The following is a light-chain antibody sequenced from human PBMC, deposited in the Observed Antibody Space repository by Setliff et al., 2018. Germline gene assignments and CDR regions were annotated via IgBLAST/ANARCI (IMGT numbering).Light chain of an antibody. CDR3: GADHGSGSLYV. V-gene: IGLV9-49*01. J-gene: IGLJ1*01. CDR1: SGYSNYK. CDR2: AGTGGIVG. Sequence: QLVLTQPPSASASLGASVTLTCTLSSGYSNYKVDWYQQRPGKGPRFVMRAGTGGIVGSKGDGIPDRFSVLGSGLNRYLTIKNIQEEDESDYHCGADHGSGSLYVFGTGTKVTVL.